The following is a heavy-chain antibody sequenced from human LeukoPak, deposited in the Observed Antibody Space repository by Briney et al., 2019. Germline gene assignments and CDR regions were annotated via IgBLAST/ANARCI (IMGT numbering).Heavy chain of an antibody. Sequence: GESLKISCKGSGYSFTNYWIGWVRQMPGKGLEWMGIIYPGDSDTRYSPSFQGQITISADKSINTAYLQWSSLKASDTAMYYCARSTTVVTFNWFDLWAQGTLVTVSS. CDR2: IYPGDSDT. V-gene: IGHV5-51*01. D-gene: IGHD4-23*01. CDR3: ARSTTVVTFNWFDL. J-gene: IGHJ5*02. CDR1: GYSFTNYW.